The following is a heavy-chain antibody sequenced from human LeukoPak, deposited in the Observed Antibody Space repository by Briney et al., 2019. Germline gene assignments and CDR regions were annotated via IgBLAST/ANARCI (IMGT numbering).Heavy chain of an antibody. Sequence: SQTLSLTCTVSNVSISSGSHYWNWIRQAPGKGLEWIGYNHYSGYTMYNPYLKARVTILVETNHFSLEVNSVTAADTAVYFCAGQTAYKGAFDIWGQGTMVTVSS. V-gene: IGHV4-61*03. CDR1: NVSISSGSHY. D-gene: IGHD5-24*01. CDR2: NHYSGYT. J-gene: IGHJ3*02. CDR3: AGQTAYKGAFDI.